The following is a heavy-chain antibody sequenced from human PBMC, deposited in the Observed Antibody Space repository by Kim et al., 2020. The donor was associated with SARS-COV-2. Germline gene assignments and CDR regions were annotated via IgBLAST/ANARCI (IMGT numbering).Heavy chain of an antibody. CDR1: GFTFSGSA. Sequence: GGSLRLSCAASGFTFSGSAMHWVRQASGKGLEWVGRIRSKANSYATAYAASVKGRFTISRDDSKNTAYLQMNSLKTEDTAVYYCTRHKVVPAPIYYYGMDVWGQGTTVTVSS. CDR2: IRSKANSYAT. CDR3: TRHKVVPAPIYYYGMDV. J-gene: IGHJ6*02. D-gene: IGHD2-2*01. V-gene: IGHV3-73*01.